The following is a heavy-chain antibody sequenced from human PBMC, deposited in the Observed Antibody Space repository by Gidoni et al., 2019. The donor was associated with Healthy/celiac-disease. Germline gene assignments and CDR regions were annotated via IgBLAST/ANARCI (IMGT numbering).Heavy chain of an antibody. Sequence: EVQLVESGGGLVQPGGSLRLSCAASGFTFSSYSMNWVRQAPGKGLEWVSYISSSSSTIYYADSVKGRFTISRDNAKNSLYLQMNSLRDEDTAVYYCAREFQWDDYGDYVQDAYLDYWGQGTLVTVSS. CDR1: GFTFSSYS. D-gene: IGHD4-17*01. CDR2: ISSSSSTI. V-gene: IGHV3-48*02. CDR3: AREFQWDDYGDYVQDAYLDY. J-gene: IGHJ4*02.